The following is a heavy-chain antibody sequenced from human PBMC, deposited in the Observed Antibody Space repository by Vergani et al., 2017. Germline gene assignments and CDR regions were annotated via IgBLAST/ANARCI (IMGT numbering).Heavy chain of an antibody. J-gene: IGHJ5*02. CDR3: VRGSCGSVLRGVYWFDT. D-gene: IGHD3-10*01. V-gene: IGHV4-61*02. CDR2: IHASGTK. CDR1: GASITSGSFY. Sequence: QVQLQESGPGLVKASQTLSLTCTVSGASITSGSFYWSWIRQPAGKGLEWIGRIHASGTKNYNPSLRSRVTLSVDTSKNQLSLKMISMTAADTAVYYCVRGSCGSVLRGVYWFDTWGQGTLVDVSS.